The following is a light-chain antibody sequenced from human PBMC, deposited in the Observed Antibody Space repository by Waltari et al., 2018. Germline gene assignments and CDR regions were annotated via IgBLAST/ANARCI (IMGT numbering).Light chain of an antibody. V-gene: IGKV1-39*01. CDR3: QQSYSTPF. CDR1: QSISSY. CDR2: AAS. J-gene: IGKJ3*01. Sequence: DIQMTPSPSSLSASVGYRVTITCRASQSISSYLNWYQQKPGKAPKLLIYAASSLQSGVPSRFSGSGSGTDFTLTISSLQPEDFATYYCQQSYSTPFFGPGTKVDIK.